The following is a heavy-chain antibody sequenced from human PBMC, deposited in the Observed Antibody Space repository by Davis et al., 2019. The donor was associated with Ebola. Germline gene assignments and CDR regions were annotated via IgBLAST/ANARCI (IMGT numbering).Heavy chain of an antibody. CDR1: GGSISSYY. CDR3: ARDSAWLAGGEVDV. V-gene: IGHV4-59*12. D-gene: IGHD6-19*01. CDR2: IDYSGST. Sequence: SETLSLTCTVSGGSISSYYWSWIRQPPGKGLEWLGYIDYSGSTSYNPSLKSRVTISIDTSKNQFSLKLSSVTAADTAVYYCARDSAWLAGGEVDVWGKGTTVTVSS. J-gene: IGHJ6*04.